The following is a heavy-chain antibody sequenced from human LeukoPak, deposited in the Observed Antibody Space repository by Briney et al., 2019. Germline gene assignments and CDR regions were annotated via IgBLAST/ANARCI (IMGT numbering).Heavy chain of an antibody. V-gene: IGHV3-23*01. D-gene: IGHD3-9*01. CDR2: ISGRGGST. Sequence: PGGSLRLSCAASGFTFSSYAMSWVRQAPGKWLDIVSAISGRGGSTYYADSVKGRFTISRDNSKNTLYLQMNSLRAEDTAVYFFFQAEDGIRDFDWLRFANWFDPWGQGTLVTVSS. CDR1: GFTFSSYA. J-gene: IGHJ5*02. CDR3: FQAEDGIRDFDWLRFANWFDP.